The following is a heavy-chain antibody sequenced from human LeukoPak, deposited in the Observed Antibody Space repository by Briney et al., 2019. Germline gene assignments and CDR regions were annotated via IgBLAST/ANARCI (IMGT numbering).Heavy chain of an antibody. CDR1: GGTFSSYA. Sequence: SVKVSCEASGGTFSSYAISWVRQAPGQGLEWMGGIIPIFGTANYAQKFQGRVTITTDESTSTAYMELSSLRSEDTAVYYCARGIELGPNNWGQGTLVTVSS. V-gene: IGHV1-69*05. J-gene: IGHJ4*02. D-gene: IGHD1-7*01. CDR2: IIPIFGTA. CDR3: ARGIELGPNN.